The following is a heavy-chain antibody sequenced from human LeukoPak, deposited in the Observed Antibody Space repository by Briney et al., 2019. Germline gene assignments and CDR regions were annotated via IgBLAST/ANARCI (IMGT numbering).Heavy chain of an antibody. CDR1: GGSISSGDYY. Sequence: SQTLPLTCTVSGGSISSGDYYWSWIRQPPGKGLEWIGYIYYSGSTYYDPSLKSRVTISVDTSKNQFSLKLSSVTAADTALYYCARDSNGFYYFNYWGQGTLVTVSS. CDR3: ARDSNGFYYFNY. D-gene: IGHD3-22*01. J-gene: IGHJ4*02. V-gene: IGHV4-30-4*01. CDR2: IYYSGST.